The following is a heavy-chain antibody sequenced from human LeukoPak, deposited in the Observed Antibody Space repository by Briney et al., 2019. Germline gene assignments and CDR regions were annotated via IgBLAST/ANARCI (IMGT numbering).Heavy chain of an antibody. J-gene: IGHJ4*02. CDR3: AREKHCSSASCDWRRQGLIDY. CDR1: GFTFSSYA. D-gene: IGHD2-2*01. CDR2: ISGSGGST. Sequence: GGFLRLSCAASGFTFSSYAMSWVRQAPGKGLEWVSAISGSGGSTYYADSVKGRFTISRDNSKNTLYLQMNSMRAEDTAVYYCAREKHCSSASCDWRRQGLIDYWGQGTLVTVSS. V-gene: IGHV3-23*01.